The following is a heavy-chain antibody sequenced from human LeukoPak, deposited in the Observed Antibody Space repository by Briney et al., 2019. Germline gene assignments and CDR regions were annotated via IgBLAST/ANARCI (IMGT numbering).Heavy chain of an antibody. CDR3: ASALGYSSSWWYYMDV. Sequence: SETLSLTCTVSGGSISSYYWSWIRQPPGKGLEWIGDIYYSGSTNYNPSLKSRATISVDPSKHQFSLKLSSVTAADTAVYYCASALGYSSSWWYYMDVWGKGTTVTVSS. D-gene: IGHD6-13*01. CDR1: GGSISSYY. J-gene: IGHJ6*03. CDR2: IYYSGST. V-gene: IGHV4-59*08.